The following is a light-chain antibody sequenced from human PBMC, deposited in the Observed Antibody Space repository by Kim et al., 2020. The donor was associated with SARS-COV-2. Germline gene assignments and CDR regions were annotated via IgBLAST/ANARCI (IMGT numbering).Light chain of an antibody. Sequence: QSVLTQPPSVSEAPGQRVTVSCTGTHSHIGAGYDVHWYQQFPGMAPKLLIYGDINRPSGVPDRFSGSKSGSSASLVITGLQPEDEADYYCQSYDSSLSGYVFGSGTKVTVL. CDR1: HSHIGAGYD. J-gene: IGLJ1*01. V-gene: IGLV1-40*01. CDR2: GDI. CDR3: QSYDSSLSGYV.